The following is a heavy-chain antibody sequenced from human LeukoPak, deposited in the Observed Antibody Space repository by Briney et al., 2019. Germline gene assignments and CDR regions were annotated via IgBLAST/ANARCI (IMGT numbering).Heavy chain of an antibody. J-gene: IGHJ5*02. CDR1: GGSISSGGYY. CDR3: ARHGWFGEIIINNWFDP. CDR2: IYYSGST. D-gene: IGHD3-10*01. Sequence: SETLSLTCTVSGGSISSGGYYWSWIRQHPGKGLEWIGYIYYSGSTYYNPSLKSRVTISVDTSKNQFSLKLSSVTAADTAVYYCARHGWFGEIIINNWFDPWGQGTLVTVSS. V-gene: IGHV4-31*03.